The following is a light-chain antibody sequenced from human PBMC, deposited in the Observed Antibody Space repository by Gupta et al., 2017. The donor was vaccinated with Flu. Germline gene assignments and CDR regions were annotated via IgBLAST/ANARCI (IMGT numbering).Light chain of an antibody. Sequence: QSALPQPASVSGSPGQSITISCTGTSSDVGGYNYVSWYQQHPGKAPKLMSYEVSNRPSGGSNRFSGAKSGKTAYLTISGLQAEDEAAYYCSSYTRSSSWVFGGGTKLTVL. J-gene: IGLJ3*02. CDR1: SSDVGGYNY. V-gene: IGLV2-14*01. CDR2: EVS. CDR3: SSYTRSSSWV.